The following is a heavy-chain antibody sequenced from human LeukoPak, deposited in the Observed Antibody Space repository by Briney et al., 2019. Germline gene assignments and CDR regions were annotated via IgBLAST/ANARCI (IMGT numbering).Heavy chain of an antibody. J-gene: IGHJ5*02. CDR1: GFTFSSYS. CDR3: AGLGYCSSTSCYPPYNWFDP. V-gene: IGHV3-21*01. Sequence: GGSLRLSCAASGFTFSSYSMNWVRQAPGKGLEWVSSISSSSSYIYYADSVQGRFTISRDNAKNSLYLQMNSLRAEDTAVYYCAGLGYCSSTSCYPPYNWFDPWGQGTLVTVSS. CDR2: ISSSSSYI. D-gene: IGHD2-2*01.